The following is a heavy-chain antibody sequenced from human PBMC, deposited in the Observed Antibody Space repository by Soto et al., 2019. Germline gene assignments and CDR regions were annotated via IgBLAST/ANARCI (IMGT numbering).Heavy chain of an antibody. D-gene: IGHD2-21*02. CDR3: TLLRRHYYGMDV. CDR2: IYWNDDE. V-gene: IGHV2-5*01. J-gene: IGHJ6*02. CDR1: GFSLSTSGVG. Sequence: SGPTLVNPTQTLTLTCTSSGFSLSTSGVGVGWIRQPPGKALEWLGIIYWNDDERYSPSLKSRLTVAKDTSKNQVFLTMTNMDPVDTATYYCTLLRRHYYGMDVWGQGTTVTVSS.